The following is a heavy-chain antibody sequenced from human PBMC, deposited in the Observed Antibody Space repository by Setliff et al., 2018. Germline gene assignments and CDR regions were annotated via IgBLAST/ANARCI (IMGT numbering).Heavy chain of an antibody. CDR2: ISNSGRTI. Sequence: PGGSLRLSCAASGFTFSSYEMNWVRQAPGKGLEWVSYISNSGRTIYYADSVKGRFTISIDTAKKSLYLQMNSLRAEDTAVYYCARDFASHFFDYWGQGTLVTVS. CDR3: ARDFASHFFDY. J-gene: IGHJ4*02. D-gene: IGHD3-3*01. CDR1: GFTFSSYE. V-gene: IGHV3-48*03.